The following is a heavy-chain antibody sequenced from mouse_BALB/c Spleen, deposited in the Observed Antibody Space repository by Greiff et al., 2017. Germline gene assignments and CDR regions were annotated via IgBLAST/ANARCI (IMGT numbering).Heavy chain of an antibody. V-gene: IGHV14-1*02. D-gene: IGHD1-1*01. CDR3: ALYYYGSSYVGFAY. Sequence: VRLQQSGAELVRPGALVKLSCKASGFNIKDYYMHWVKQRPEQGLEWIGWIDPENGNTIYDPKFQGKASITADTSSNTAYLQLSSLTSEDTAVYYCALYYYGSSYVGFAYWGQGTLVTVSA. J-gene: IGHJ3*01. CDR1: GFNIKDYY. CDR2: IDPENGNT.